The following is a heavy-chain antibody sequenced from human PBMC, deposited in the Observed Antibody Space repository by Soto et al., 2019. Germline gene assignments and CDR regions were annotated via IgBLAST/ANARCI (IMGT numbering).Heavy chain of an antibody. V-gene: IGHV3-21*01. Sequence: GGSLRLSCPASAFTFRSFTMNWVRQAPGKGLEWVSTISSNSAYIYYTDALRGRFTISRDNAKNSLHLQMNSLRAEDTAVYYCTRDASRDSSARGWFDPWGPGTLVTVSS. CDR1: AFTFRSFT. CDR3: TRDASRDSSARGWFDP. J-gene: IGHJ5*02. D-gene: IGHD6-13*01. CDR2: ISSNSAYI.